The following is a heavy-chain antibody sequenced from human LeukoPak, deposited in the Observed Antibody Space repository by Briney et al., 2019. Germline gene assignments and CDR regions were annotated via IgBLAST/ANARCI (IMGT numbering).Heavy chain of an antibody. Sequence: SQSLSLTCTVSGGSISSGDYYWSWIRQPPGKGLEWIGYIYYSGSTYYNPSLKSRVTISVDTSKNQFSLKLSSVTAADTAVYYCARDGDYDSSGQESGAFDIWGQGTMVTVSS. J-gene: IGHJ3*02. D-gene: IGHD3-22*01. CDR1: GGSISSGDYY. V-gene: IGHV4-30-4*08. CDR2: IYYSGST. CDR3: ARDGDYDSSGQESGAFDI.